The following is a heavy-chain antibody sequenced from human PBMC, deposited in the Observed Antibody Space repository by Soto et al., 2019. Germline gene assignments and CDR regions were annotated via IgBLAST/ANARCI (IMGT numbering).Heavy chain of an antibody. CDR2: IHHSGST. Sequence: SETLSLTCAVSGGSISSGGYSWSWIRQPPGKGLEWIGYIHHSGSTYYNPSLKSRVTISVDRSKNQFSLKLSSVTAADTAVYYCARALGKTLDYWGQGTLVTVSS. V-gene: IGHV4-30-2*01. CDR1: GGSISSGGYS. J-gene: IGHJ4*02. CDR3: ARALGKTLDY.